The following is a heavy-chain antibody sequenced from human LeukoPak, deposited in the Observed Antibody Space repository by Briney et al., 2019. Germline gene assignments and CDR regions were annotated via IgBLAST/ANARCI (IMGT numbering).Heavy chain of an antibody. CDR2: ISTDGKST. V-gene: IGHV3-74*01. Sequence: PSGGSLRLSCVASGFTFSNYWMLWVRQAPGKGLMWVSLISTDGKSTRYAESVKGRFTISRDNAKNALYLQMNSLRAEDTAVYYCAKDVGYYGDYVFDYWGQGTLVTVSS. D-gene: IGHD4-17*01. CDR3: AKDVGYYGDYVFDY. J-gene: IGHJ4*02. CDR1: GFTFSNYW.